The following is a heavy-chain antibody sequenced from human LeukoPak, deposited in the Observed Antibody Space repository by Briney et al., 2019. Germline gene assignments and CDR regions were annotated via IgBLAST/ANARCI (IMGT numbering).Heavy chain of an antibody. Sequence: GGSLRLSCAASGFTFSNYAMNWVRQAPGKGLEWVSGISGSDTSTYYTDSVRGGFTISRDTSKNTLYLQMNSLRAEDTAVYYCAKEGYDFWSTYSRTHFDYWGQGTLVTVSS. J-gene: IGHJ4*02. CDR1: GFTFSNYA. V-gene: IGHV3-23*01. CDR3: AKEGYDFWSTYSRTHFDY. D-gene: IGHD3-3*01. CDR2: ISGSDTST.